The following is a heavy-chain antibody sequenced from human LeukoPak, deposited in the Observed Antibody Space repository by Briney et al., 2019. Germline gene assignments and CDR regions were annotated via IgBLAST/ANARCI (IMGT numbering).Heavy chain of an antibody. D-gene: IGHD3-22*01. J-gene: IGHJ4*02. V-gene: IGHV3-30-3*01. Sequence: GGSLGLSCAASGLTFSSYAMHWVRQAPGKGLEWVAVISYDGSTNYYPDSVKGRFTISRDNSENTRYLQMNSLRAEDTALYYCAREDSSCYPFVHWGQGTLVTVSS. CDR3: AREDSSCYPFVH. CDR2: ISYDGSTN. CDR1: GLTFSSYA.